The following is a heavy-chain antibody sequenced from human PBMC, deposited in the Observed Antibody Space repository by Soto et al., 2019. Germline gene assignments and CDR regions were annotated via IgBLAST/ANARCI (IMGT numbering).Heavy chain of an antibody. CDR2: ISSSGSTI. Sequence: GGSLRLSCAASGFTFSSYEMNWVRQAPGKGLEWVSLISSSGSTIYYADSVKGRFTISRDNAKNSLYLQMNSLRAEDTAVYYCARVPGSAARSKTWFDPWGQGTLVTVSS. CDR3: ARVPGSAARSKTWFDP. J-gene: IGHJ5*02. D-gene: IGHD6-6*01. V-gene: IGHV3-48*03. CDR1: GFTFSSYE.